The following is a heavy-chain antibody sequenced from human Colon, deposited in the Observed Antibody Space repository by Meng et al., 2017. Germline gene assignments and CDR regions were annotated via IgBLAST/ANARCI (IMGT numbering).Heavy chain of an antibody. V-gene: IGHV4-39*07. CDR1: GGSISISSYY. J-gene: IGHJ6*02. D-gene: IGHD3-16*02. CDR3: ARDPHRGV. CDR2: IYYSGST. Sequence: SETLSLTCTVSGGSISISSYYWGWIRQPPGKGLEWIGSIYYSGSTYYNPSLKSRVTISVNTSKNQFSLKLTSVPAADTAVYYCARDPHRGVWGHGTTVTVSS.